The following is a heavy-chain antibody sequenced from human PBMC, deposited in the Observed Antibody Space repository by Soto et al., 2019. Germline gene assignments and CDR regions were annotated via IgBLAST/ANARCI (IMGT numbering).Heavy chain of an antibody. J-gene: IGHJ4*02. D-gene: IGHD3-10*01. CDR2: INHSGST. CDR1: GGSFSGYY. Sequence: QVQLQQWGAGLLKPSETLSLTCAVYGGSFSGYYWSWIRQPPGKGLEWIGEINHSGSTNYNPSLKSRVTISVDTSKNQFSLKLSCVTAADTAVYYCASKRIAMVRGVITPPFDYWGQGTLVTVSS. CDR3: ASKRIAMVRGVITPPFDY. V-gene: IGHV4-34*01.